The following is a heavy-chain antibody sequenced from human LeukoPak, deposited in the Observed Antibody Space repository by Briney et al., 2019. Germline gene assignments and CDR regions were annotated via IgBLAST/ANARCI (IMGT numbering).Heavy chain of an antibody. CDR3: AMRGDSSSWSPLDY. J-gene: IGHJ4*02. Sequence: GASVKVSCKASGGTFSSYAIGWVRQAPGQGLEWMGGIIPIFGTANYAQKFQGRVTITADESTSTAYMELSSLRSEDTAVYYCAMRGDSSSWSPLDYWGQGTLVTVSS. CDR2: IIPIFGTA. V-gene: IGHV1-69*13. CDR1: GGTFSSYA. D-gene: IGHD6-13*01.